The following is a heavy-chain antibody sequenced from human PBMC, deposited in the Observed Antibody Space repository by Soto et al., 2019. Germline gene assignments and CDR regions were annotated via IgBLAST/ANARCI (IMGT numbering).Heavy chain of an antibody. Sequence: GGSLRLSCAASGFTFSSYAMHWVRQAPGKGLEWVAVISYDGSNKYYADSAKGRFTISRDNSKNTLYLQMNSLRAEDTAVYYCARGIKTERSSGWSKVDYWGQGTLVTVSS. D-gene: IGHD6-19*01. CDR1: GFTFSSYA. V-gene: IGHV3-30-3*01. CDR2: ISYDGSNK. J-gene: IGHJ4*02. CDR3: ARGIKTERSSGWSKVDY.